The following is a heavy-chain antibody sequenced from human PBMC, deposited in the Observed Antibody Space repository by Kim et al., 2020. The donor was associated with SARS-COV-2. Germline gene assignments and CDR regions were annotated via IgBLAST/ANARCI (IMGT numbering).Heavy chain of an antibody. D-gene: IGHD5-18*01. V-gene: IGHV4-34*01. CDR3: ARGGAWIQLGYFDY. J-gene: IGHJ4*02. Sequence: NPSLKSRVTISVDTAKNQFSLKLSSVTAADTAVYYCARGGAWIQLGYFDYWGQGTLVTVSS.